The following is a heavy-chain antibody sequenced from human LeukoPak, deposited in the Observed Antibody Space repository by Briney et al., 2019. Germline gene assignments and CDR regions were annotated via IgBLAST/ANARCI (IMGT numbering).Heavy chain of an antibody. V-gene: IGHV4-4*07. J-gene: IGHJ4*02. CDR2: IYTSGST. D-gene: IGHD3-22*01. Sequence: PSETLSLTCTVSGGSISSYYWSWIRQPAGKGLEWIGRIYTSGSTNYNPSLKSRVTMSVDTSKNQLSLRLSSVTAADTAVYYCARGGPGSGWHYYLDYWGQGTLVTVSS. CDR3: ARGGPGSGWHYYLDY. CDR1: GGSISSYY.